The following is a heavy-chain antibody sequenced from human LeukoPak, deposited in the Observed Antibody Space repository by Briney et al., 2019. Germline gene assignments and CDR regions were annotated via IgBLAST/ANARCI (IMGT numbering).Heavy chain of an antibody. CDR1: GGSISSSSYY. CDR3: ASKWAERGAFDI. D-gene: IGHD2-8*01. V-gene: IGHV4-39*07. J-gene: IGHJ3*02. CDR2: IYYSGST. Sequence: SETLSLTCTVSGGSISSSSYYWGWIRQPPGKGLEWIGSIYYSGSTNYNPSLKSRVTISVDKSKNQFSLKLSSVTAADTAVYYCASKWAERGAFDIWGQGTMVTVSS.